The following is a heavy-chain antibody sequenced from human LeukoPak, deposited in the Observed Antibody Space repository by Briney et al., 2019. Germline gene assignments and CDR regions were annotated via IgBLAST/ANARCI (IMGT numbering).Heavy chain of an antibody. CDR1: GGSISSSSYY. CDR2: IYYSGST. Sequence: SETLSLTCTVSGGSISSSSYYWGWIRQPPGKGLEWIGSIYYSGSTYYNPSLKSRVTISVDTSKNQFSLKLSSVTAADTAVYYCARDRNPPKYYYGSGSLSWFDPWGQGTLVTVSS. V-gene: IGHV4-39*07. J-gene: IGHJ5*02. CDR3: ARDRNPPKYYYGSGSLSWFDP. D-gene: IGHD3-10*01.